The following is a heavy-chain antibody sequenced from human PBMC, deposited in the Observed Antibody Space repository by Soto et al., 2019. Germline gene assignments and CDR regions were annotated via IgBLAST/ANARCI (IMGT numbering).Heavy chain of an antibody. V-gene: IGHV1-58*01. D-gene: IGHD3-10*01. CDR1: GFTFTSSA. J-gene: IGHJ6*02. CDR2: IVVGSGNT. Sequence: GASVKVSCKASGFTFTSSAVQWVRQARGQRLEWKGWIVVGSGNTNYAQKFQERVTITRDMSTSTAYMELSSLRSEDTAVYYCAVHYYGSGSYYKDYYYYGMDVWGQGTTVTVSS. CDR3: AVHYYGSGSYYKDYYYYGMDV.